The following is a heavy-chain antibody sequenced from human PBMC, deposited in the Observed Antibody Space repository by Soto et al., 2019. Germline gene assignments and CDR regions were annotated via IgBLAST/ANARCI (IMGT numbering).Heavy chain of an antibody. D-gene: IGHD1-26*01. J-gene: IGHJ4*02. Sequence: GASVKVSCKASGYTLTGYYMHWVRQAPGQGLEWMGWINPNSGGTNYAQKFQGRVTMTRGTSISTAYMELSRLRSDDTAVYYCARDDLSGSSGDYWGQGTLVTVSS. V-gene: IGHV1-2*02. CDR1: GYTLTGYY. CDR3: ARDDLSGSSGDY. CDR2: INPNSGGT.